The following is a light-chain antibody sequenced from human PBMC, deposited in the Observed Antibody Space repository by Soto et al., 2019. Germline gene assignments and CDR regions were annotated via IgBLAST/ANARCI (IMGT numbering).Light chain of an antibody. Sequence: QSALTQPASVSGSPGQSISISCTGTSSDVGSYNLVSWYQQHPGKAHKLMIYEGSKRPSGVSNRFSGSKSGNTASLTISGLQAEDEADYYCCSYAGSSTFGVVFGGGTKVTVL. V-gene: IGLV2-23*03. CDR1: SSDVGSYNL. CDR3: CSYAGSSTFGVV. CDR2: EGS. J-gene: IGLJ2*01.